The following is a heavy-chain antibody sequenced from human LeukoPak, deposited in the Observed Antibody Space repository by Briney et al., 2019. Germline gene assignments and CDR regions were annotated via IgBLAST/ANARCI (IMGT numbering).Heavy chain of an antibody. CDR2: INSDGSST. D-gene: IGHD2-2*01. V-gene: IGHV3-74*01. CDR3: ARGFPAGYYYYGMDV. Sequence: GGSLRLSCAASGFTFSSYWMHWVRQAPGKGLVWVSRINSDGSSTSYADSVKGRFTISRDDAKNTLYLQMNSLRAEDTAVYYCARGFPAGYYYYGMDVWGQGTTVTVSS. J-gene: IGHJ6*02. CDR1: GFTFSSYW.